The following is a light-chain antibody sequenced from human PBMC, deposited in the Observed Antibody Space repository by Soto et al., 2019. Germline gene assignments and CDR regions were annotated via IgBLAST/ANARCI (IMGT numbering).Light chain of an antibody. V-gene: IGKV1-39*01. Sequence: DIQMTQSPPSLSASVGDRVTITCRASQSVSNNLNWFQQKPGKAPRLLIHGASNLQSGVPSRFSGSGSGADFILVISSLQPEDFATYYCQQSHRIPRTFGQGTKVEIK. J-gene: IGKJ1*01. CDR1: QSVSNN. CDR3: QQSHRIPRT. CDR2: GAS.